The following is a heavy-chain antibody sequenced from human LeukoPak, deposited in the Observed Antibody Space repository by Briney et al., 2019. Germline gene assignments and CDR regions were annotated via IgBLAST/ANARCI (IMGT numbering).Heavy chain of an antibody. J-gene: IGHJ4*02. CDR2: IYNSGST. CDR3: ARGVVAAAGRTFDF. V-gene: IGHV4-59*01. Sequence: SETLSLTCTVSGDSFSYFYWSWIRQLPGKGLEWIGYIYNSGSTSYNPSLRSRVTISLDTSKNQFSLKLSSVTAADTAIYYCARGVVAAAGRTFDFWGQGTLVTVSS. CDR1: GDSFSYFY. D-gene: IGHD6-13*01.